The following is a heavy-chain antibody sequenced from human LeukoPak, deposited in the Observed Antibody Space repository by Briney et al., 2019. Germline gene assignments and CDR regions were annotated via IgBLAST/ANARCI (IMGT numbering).Heavy chain of an antibody. CDR2: IIPIFGTA. CDR3: ARHRIVVVPAANDAFDI. CDR1: GGTFSSYA. J-gene: IGHJ3*02. V-gene: IGHV1-69*05. D-gene: IGHD2-2*01. Sequence: SVKVSCKASGGTFSSYAISWVRQAPGQGLEWMGGIIPIFGTANYAQKFQGRVTITTDESTSTAYMELGSLRSEDTAVYYCARHRIVVVPAANDAFDIWGQGTMVTVSS.